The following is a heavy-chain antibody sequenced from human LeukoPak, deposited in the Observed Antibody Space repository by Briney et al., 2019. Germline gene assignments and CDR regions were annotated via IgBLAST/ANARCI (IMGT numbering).Heavy chain of an antibody. J-gene: IGHJ4*02. CDR1: GFNFSSYW. CDR3: ARDQPYGSGSYSFDY. D-gene: IGHD3-10*01. V-gene: IGHV3-7*01. Sequence: GGSLRLSCAASGFNFSSYWMSWVRQAPGEGLEGVANIKQDGSEKYYVDSVKGRFTISRDNAKNSLYLQMNSLRAEDTAVYYCARDQPYGSGSYSFDYWGQGTLITVSS. CDR2: IKQDGSEK.